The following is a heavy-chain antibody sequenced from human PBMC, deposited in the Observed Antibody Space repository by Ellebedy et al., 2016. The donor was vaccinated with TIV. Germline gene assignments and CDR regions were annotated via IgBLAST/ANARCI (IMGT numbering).Heavy chain of an antibody. D-gene: IGHD1-26*01. CDR3: ARKPGVGTTVSIDC. Sequence: GGSLRLXXAASGFTFSSYGMHWVRQAPGKGLEWVAVIWYDGSNKYYADSVKGRFTISRDNSKNTLDLQMNSLRAEDTAVYYCARKPGVGTTVSIDCWGQGTLVTVSS. V-gene: IGHV3-33*08. CDR2: IWYDGSNK. CDR1: GFTFSSYG. J-gene: IGHJ4*02.